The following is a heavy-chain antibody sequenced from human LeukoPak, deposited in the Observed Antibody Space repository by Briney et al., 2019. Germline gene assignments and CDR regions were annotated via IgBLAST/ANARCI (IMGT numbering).Heavy chain of an antibody. CDR2: ISYDGSNK. V-gene: IGHV3-30*04. J-gene: IGHJ3*02. CDR3: ARDYTDSSGWYMADAFDI. Sequence: GGSLRLSCAASGFTFSSYAMHWVRQAPGKGLEWVAVISYDGSNKYYADSVKGRFTISRDNSKNTLYLQMNSLRAEDTAVYYCARDYTDSSGWYMADAFDIWGQGTMVTVSS. CDR1: GFTFSSYA. D-gene: IGHD6-19*01.